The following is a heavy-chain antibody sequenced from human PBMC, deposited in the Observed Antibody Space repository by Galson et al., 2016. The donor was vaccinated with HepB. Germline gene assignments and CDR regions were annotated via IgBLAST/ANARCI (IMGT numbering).Heavy chain of an antibody. CDR1: GFIFSSYW. CDR2: INSDGSST. V-gene: IGHV3-74*01. D-gene: IGHD2-15*01. Sequence: SLRLSCAASGFIFSSYWMHWVRQAPGKGLVWVSRINSDGSSTSYADSVEGRFTISRDNAKNTLYLQMNSLRGEDTAVYYCARGSAAVGATDRFDPWGQGTLVTVSS. J-gene: IGHJ5*02. CDR3: ARGSAAVGATDRFDP.